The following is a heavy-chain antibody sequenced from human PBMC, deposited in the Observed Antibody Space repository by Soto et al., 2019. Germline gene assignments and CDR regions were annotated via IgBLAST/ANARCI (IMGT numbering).Heavy chain of an antibody. CDR3: ARVGVGLAAPRVWPY. CDR1: GYTFTSYG. J-gene: IGHJ4*02. V-gene: IGHV1-18*01. D-gene: IGHD6-13*01. CDR2: INPYNGNT. Sequence: GASVKVSCKASGYTFTSYGISWVRQAPGQGLEWMAWINPYNGNTKYAEKFLGRVTVTTDTSTATAYMEVRSLTPDDTAVFYCARVGVGLAAPRVWPYWGQGTPVTVSS.